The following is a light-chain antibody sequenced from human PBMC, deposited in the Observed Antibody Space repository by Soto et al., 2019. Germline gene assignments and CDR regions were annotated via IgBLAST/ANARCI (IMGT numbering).Light chain of an antibody. J-gene: IGKJ5*01. CDR1: QRVYSN. Sequence: EILMTQSPDTLYVSPGESATVSCRARQRVYSNLAWYQQNNGQAPRLLIYRALTRATGIPARFSGSGYGTDFNLTISRLETEDFAVYYCQQYGSSPITFGQGTRLEIK. V-gene: IGKV3-15*01. CDR3: QQYGSSPIT. CDR2: RAL.